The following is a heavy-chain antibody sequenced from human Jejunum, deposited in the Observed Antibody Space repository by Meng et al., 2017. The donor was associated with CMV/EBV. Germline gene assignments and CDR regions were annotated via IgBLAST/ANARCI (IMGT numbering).Heavy chain of an antibody. CDR1: GFTVSSNY. D-gene: IGHD1-7*01. CDR3: ARDLLGTKATFDY. CDR2: IREDSGDI. J-gene: IGHJ4*02. V-gene: IGHV3-7*01. Sequence: GFTVSSNYMSWVRQAPGKGLEWVANIREDSGDIYYVFGSVKGRFTISRDNSNNLLYLQMNTLRAEDTAVYYCARDLLGTKATFDYWGQGTLGTVSS.